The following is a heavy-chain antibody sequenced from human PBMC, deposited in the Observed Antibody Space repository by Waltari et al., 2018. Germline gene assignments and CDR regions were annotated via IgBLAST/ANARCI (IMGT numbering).Heavy chain of an antibody. V-gene: IGHV3-9*03. Sequence: EVQLVESGGGLLQPGGSLCGPCVASGFTFPDFAMYRHCQTPGKGLEWGSGISLNSGTIGYADSVKGRFTISRDNAKNSLYLQMNSLRAEDMALYYCVKAQDDNILTGSVDGAFDVWGQGTMVTVSA. D-gene: IGHD3-9*01. CDR1: GFTFPDFA. CDR2: ISLNSGTI. J-gene: IGHJ3*01. CDR3: VKAQDDNILTGSVDGAFDV.